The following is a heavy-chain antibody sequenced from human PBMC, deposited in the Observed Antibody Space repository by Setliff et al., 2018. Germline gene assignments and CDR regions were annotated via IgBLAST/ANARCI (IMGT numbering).Heavy chain of an antibody. J-gene: IGHJ4*02. V-gene: IGHV4-61*01. CDR3: ARGGTYRYFDY. CDR1: GDSVITTYF. Sequence: SETLSLTCTVSGDSVITTYFWSWIRQPPGKGLEFIGYVYHTGTANYDPSLESRVTLSVDTSKNQFSLKLSSVTAADMAVYYCARGGTYRYFDYWGQGTPVTVSS. D-gene: IGHD2-15*01. CDR2: VYHTGTA.